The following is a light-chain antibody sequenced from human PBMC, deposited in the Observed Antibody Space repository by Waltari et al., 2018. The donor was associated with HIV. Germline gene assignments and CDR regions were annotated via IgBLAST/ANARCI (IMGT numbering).Light chain of an antibody. CDR1: QSIRSW. V-gene: IGKV1-5*03. Sequence: DIQMTQSPSTLSASVGDRVTITCRASQSIRSWLAWYQQKQGKAPKLLISEVSSLESGVPSRSSGSGCGKDFALNISSVQSDEFATYHCQQDTSDAQWMSGQGTKVEIK. J-gene: IGKJ1*01. CDR2: EVS. CDR3: QQDTSDAQWM.